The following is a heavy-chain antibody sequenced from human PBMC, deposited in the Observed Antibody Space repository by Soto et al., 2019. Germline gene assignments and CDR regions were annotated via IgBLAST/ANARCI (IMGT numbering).Heavy chain of an antibody. D-gene: IGHD3-10*01. J-gene: IGHJ6*02. V-gene: IGHV4-59*13. CDR2: ISHSGTT. Sequence: PSETLSLTCTVSGGSLNNYYWIWSRQSPGHGLEWLGYISHSGTTSYNPSLKSRLTMSLNTSKNQFSLKLRSVTAADTAAYYCARGTRATQYYFYFYGMDVWGQGTTVTVSS. CDR3: ARGTRATQYYFYFYGMDV. CDR1: GGSLNNYY.